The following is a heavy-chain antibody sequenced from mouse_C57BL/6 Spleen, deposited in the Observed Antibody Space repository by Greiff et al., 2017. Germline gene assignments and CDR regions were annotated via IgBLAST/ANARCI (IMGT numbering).Heavy chain of an antibody. CDR3: TRFYSPPGLAY. V-gene: IGHV1-15*01. Sequence: QVQLKESGAELVRPGASVTLSCKASGYTFTDYEMHWVKQTPVHGLEWIGAIDPETGGTAYNQKFKGKAILTADKSSSTAYMELRSLTSEDSAVYYCTRFYSPPGLAYWGQGTLVTVSA. CDR2: IDPETGGT. J-gene: IGHJ3*01. CDR1: GYTFTDYE. D-gene: IGHD1-1*01.